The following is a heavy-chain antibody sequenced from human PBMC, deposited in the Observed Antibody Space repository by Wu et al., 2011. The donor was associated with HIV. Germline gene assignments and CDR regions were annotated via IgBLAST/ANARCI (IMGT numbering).Heavy chain of an antibody. J-gene: IGHJ6*04. CDR2: INPNSGGT. CDR3: ARLLEHHGACNV. CDR1: GYMFTGFY. Sequence: QVQLVQSGAEVRKPGASVKVSCKASGYMFTGFYIHWVRQAPGQGLEWMGWINPNSGGTNYAQKFQDRVTMTRDTSISTAYMDLSRLRSDDTAVYYCARLLEHHGACNVWGKGTTVTVSS. D-gene: IGHD2-21*01. V-gene: IGHV1-2*02.